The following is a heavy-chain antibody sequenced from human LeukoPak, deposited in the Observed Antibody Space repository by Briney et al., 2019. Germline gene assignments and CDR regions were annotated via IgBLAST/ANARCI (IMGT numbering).Heavy chain of an antibody. Sequence: ASVKVSCKASGGTFSSYAISWVRQAPGQGLEWMGGIIPIFGTANYAQKFQGRVTITTDESTSTAYMELSSLRPEDTAVYYCARERANWYFFDYWGQGTLVTVSS. CDR3: ARERANWYFFDY. J-gene: IGHJ4*02. D-gene: IGHD1-1*01. CDR1: GGTFSSYA. CDR2: IIPIFGTA. V-gene: IGHV1-69*05.